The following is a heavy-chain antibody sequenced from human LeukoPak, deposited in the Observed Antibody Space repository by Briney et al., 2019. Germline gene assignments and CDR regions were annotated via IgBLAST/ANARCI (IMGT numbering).Heavy chain of an antibody. CDR2: IGISSGYI. V-gene: IGHV3-21*01. Sequence: GGSLRLSCAASGFTFSRYSTNWVRQAPGKGLEWVSSIGISSGYIYYADSVKGRFTISRDNAKNSLYLQMNSLRAEDTAVYYCARDDYDSGGYFDHWGQGTLVTVSS. CDR1: GFTFSRYS. CDR3: ARDDYDSGGYFDH. D-gene: IGHD3-22*01. J-gene: IGHJ4*02.